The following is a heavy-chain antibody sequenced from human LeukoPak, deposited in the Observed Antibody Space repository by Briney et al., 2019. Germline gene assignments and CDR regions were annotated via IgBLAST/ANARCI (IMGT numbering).Heavy chain of an antibody. V-gene: IGHV1-18*01. D-gene: IGHD3-22*01. CDR3: ARTDYYDSSGYCLRNGHNWFDP. Sequence: ASVKVSCKASGYTFTSYGISWVRQAPEQGLEWMGWISAYNGNTNYAQKLQGRVTKTTDTSTSTAYMELRSLRSDDTAVYYCARTDYYDSSGYCLRNGHNWFDPWGQGTLVTVSS. J-gene: IGHJ5*02. CDR1: GYTFTSYG. CDR2: ISAYNGNT.